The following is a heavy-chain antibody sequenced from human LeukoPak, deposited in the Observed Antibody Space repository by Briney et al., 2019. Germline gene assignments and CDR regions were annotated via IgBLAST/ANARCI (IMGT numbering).Heavy chain of an antibody. J-gene: IGHJ2*01. D-gene: IGHD3-3*01. CDR3: ARAIRGAYYDLDL. CDR2: IYYSGST. Sequence: PSETLSLTCTVAGGSISSYSCNWIRQPPGKGLEWIGNIYYSGSTNYNPSLKSRVTISVDTSKNQFSLKLNSVTAADTAVYYCARAIRGAYYDLDLWGRGTLVTVSS. CDR1: GGSISSYS. V-gene: IGHV4-59*01.